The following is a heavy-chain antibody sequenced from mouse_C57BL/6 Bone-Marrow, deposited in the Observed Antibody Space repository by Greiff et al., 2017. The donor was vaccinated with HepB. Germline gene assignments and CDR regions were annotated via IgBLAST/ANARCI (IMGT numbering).Heavy chain of an antibody. Sequence: QVQLQQPGAELVKPGASVKMSCKASGYTFTSYWITWMKQRPGQGLEWIGDIYPGSGSTNYNEKFKSKATLTVDTSSSTAYMQLSSLTSEDSAVYYCAREGYGSSYAMDYWGQGTSVTVSS. CDR3: AREGYGSSYAMDY. CDR2: IYPGSGST. D-gene: IGHD1-1*01. J-gene: IGHJ4*01. CDR1: GYTFTSYW. V-gene: IGHV1-55*01.